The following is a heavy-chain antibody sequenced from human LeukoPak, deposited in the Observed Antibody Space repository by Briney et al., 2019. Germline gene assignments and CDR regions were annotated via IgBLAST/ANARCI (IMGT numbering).Heavy chain of an antibody. J-gene: IGHJ6*04. V-gene: IGHV3-9*01. Sequence: SLRLSCAASGFTFDDYAMHWVRQAPGKGLEWVSGISWNSGSIGYADSVKGRFTISRDNAKNSLYLQMNSLRAEDTAVYYCARDKFSMVRGVLDVWGKGTTVTVSS. CDR2: ISWNSGSI. D-gene: IGHD3-10*01. CDR3: ARDKFSMVRGVLDV. CDR1: GFTFDDYA.